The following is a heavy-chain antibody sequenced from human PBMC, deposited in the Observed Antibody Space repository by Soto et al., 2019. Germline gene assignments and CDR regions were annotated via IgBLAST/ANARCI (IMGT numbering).Heavy chain of an antibody. CDR2: IYYDGNT. CDR1: GDSIISTRHY. V-gene: IGHV4-39*07. Sequence: QLQLQQSGPGLVKPSETLSLTCSVSGDSIISTRHYWGWLRQTPGKGLEWIGTIYYDGNTYHNPSLMSRVTIYVDTSKKQFSLRLNSVTAADTAVYYCARGAAAGVDYGMDVWGQGTAVTVSS. J-gene: IGHJ6*02. CDR3: ARGAAAGVDYGMDV. D-gene: IGHD6-13*01.